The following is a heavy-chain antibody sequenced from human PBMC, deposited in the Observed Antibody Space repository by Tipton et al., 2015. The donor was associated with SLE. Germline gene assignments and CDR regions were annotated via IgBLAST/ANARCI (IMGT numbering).Heavy chain of an antibody. CDR2: IYYSGRA. V-gene: IGHV4-59*01. CDR1: GGSISSYY. CDR3: ARLRLSAFDI. Sequence: TLSLTCTVSGGSISSYYWSWIRQPPGKGLEWVGYIYYSGRANYNPSPKSRVTISVDTSKNQFSLKLSSVTAADTAVYYCARLRLSAFDIWGQGTMVTVSS. J-gene: IGHJ3*02. D-gene: IGHD2/OR15-2a*01.